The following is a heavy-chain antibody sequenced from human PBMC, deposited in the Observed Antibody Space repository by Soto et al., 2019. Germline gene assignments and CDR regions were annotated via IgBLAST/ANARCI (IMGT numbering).Heavy chain of an antibody. Sequence: PSETLSLTCTVSGGSISSSSYYWGWIRQPPGKGLEWIGSIYYSGSTYYNPSLKSRVTISVDTSKNQFSLKLSSVTAADTAVYYCARRYGDYQFDYWGQGTLVTVSS. CDR3: ARRYGDYQFDY. CDR2: IYYSGST. D-gene: IGHD4-17*01. CDR1: GGSISSSSYY. J-gene: IGHJ4*02. V-gene: IGHV4-39*01.